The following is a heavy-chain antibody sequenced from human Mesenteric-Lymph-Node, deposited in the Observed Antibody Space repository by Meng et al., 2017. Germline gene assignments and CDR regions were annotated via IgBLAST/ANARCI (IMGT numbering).Heavy chain of an antibody. CDR2: MNPNSGNT. CDR3: ARDPGGRAHPTWINLVPVFDP. CDR1: GYTFTSYD. Sequence: ASVKVSCKASGYTFTSYDINWVRQATGQGLEWMGWMNPNSGNTGYAQKFQGRVTMTRNTSISTAYMELSSLRSEDTAVYYCARDPGGRAHPTWINLVPVFDPWGQGTLVTVSS. V-gene: IGHV1-8*01. D-gene: IGHD5-12*01. J-gene: IGHJ5*02.